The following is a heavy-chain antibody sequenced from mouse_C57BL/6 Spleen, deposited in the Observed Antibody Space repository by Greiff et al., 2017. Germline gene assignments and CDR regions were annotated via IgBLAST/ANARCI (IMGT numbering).Heavy chain of an antibody. CDR2: IDPSDSYT. CDR3: AIYYSNPAY. V-gene: IGHV1-59*01. CDR1: GYTFTSYW. J-gene: IGHJ3*01. D-gene: IGHD2-5*01. Sequence: QVHVKQPGAELVRPGTSVKLSCKASGYTFTSYWMHWVKQRPGQGLEWIGVIDPSDSYTNYNQKFKGKATLTVDTSSSTAYMQLSSLTSEDSAVYYCAIYYSNPAYWGQGTLVTVSA.